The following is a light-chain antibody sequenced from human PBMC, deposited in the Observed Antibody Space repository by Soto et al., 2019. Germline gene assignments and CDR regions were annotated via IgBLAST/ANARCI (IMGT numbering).Light chain of an antibody. Sequence: QSVLTQPASVSGSPGQSITISCTGTSSDVGGYNYVSWYQQHPGKAPKLMIYDVSNRPSGVSNRFSGSKSGNTASLTTSGLQAEDEADYYCSSYTSSSTQVFGTGTKLTVL. CDR3: SSYTSSSTQV. CDR1: SSDVGGYNY. CDR2: DVS. V-gene: IGLV2-14*01. J-gene: IGLJ1*01.